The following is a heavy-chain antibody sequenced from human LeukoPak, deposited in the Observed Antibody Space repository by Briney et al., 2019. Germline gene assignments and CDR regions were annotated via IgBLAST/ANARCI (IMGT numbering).Heavy chain of an antibody. Sequence: PGGSLRLSCAASGFSFRRYAMNWVRQAPGKGLEWVSGISDSGVITYYADSVKGRFTVTRDNSKNTLYLHVSSLRAEDTGIYYCAKCKSADYDITHGTDVWGQGTTVTVSS. V-gene: IGHV3-23*01. D-gene: IGHD3-3*01. CDR3: AKCKSADYDITHGTDV. CDR2: ISDSGVIT. CDR1: GFSFRRYA. J-gene: IGHJ6*02.